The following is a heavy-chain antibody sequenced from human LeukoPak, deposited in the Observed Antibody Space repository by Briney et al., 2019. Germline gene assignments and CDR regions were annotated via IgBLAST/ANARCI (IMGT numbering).Heavy chain of an antibody. CDR2: IKQDGSEK. J-gene: IGHJ4*02. CDR3: ARDIRATVTTYWGGYFDY. Sequence: PGGSLRLSCAASGFTFSSYAMSWVRQAPGKGLEWVANIKQDGSEKYYVDSVKGRFTISRDNAKNSLYLQMNSLRAEDTAVYCCARDIRATVTTYWGGYFDYWGQGTLVTVSS. CDR1: GFTFSSYA. V-gene: IGHV3-7*01. D-gene: IGHD4-17*01.